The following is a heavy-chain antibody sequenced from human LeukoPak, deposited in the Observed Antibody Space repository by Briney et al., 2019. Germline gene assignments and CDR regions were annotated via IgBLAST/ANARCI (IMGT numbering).Heavy chain of an antibody. CDR2: ICGRGGRT. CDR1: LFTFISYA. CDR3: AKDRLLLARGVIDAFDI. D-gene: IGHD3-10*01. J-gene: IGHJ3*02. Sequence: GGSLRLSPAPSLFTFISYAMCGVCQAPGRGVERVSGICGRGGRTYFADSVKGRFTISRDNSKNTLYLQMNSLRAQDPAVYYCAKDRLLLARGVIDAFDIWGQARKVTV. V-gene: IGHV3-23*01.